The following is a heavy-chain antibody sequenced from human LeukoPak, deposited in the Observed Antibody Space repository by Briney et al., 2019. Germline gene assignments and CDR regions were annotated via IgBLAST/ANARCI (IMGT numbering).Heavy chain of an antibody. Sequence: SETLSLTCTVSGGSISSHYWSWIRQPPGKGLEWIGYIYYSGSTNYNPSLKSRVTISVDTSKNQFSLKLSSVTAADTAVYYCARERYSSGWYDYWGQGTLVTVSS. CDR3: ARERYSSGWYDY. CDR1: GGSISSHY. CDR2: IYYSGST. J-gene: IGHJ4*02. D-gene: IGHD6-19*01. V-gene: IGHV4-59*11.